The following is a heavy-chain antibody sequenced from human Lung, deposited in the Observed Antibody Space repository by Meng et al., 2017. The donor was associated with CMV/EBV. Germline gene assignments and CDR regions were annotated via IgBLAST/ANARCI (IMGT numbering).Heavy chain of an antibody. CDR1: GYSFTSYW. CDR2: IYPGDSDT. CDR3: ARELISSSYYYGMDV. J-gene: IGHJ6*02. Sequence: GESLKISCKGSGYSFTSYWIGWVRQMPGKGLEWMGIIYPGDSDTRYSPSFQGQVTISADKSISTAYLQWSSLKASDTAMYYCARELISSSYYYGMDVWGQGXTVTVSS. V-gene: IGHV5-51*01. D-gene: IGHD6-6*01.